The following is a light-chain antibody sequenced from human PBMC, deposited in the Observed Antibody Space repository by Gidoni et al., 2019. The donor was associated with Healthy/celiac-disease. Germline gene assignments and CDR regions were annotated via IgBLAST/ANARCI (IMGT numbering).Light chain of an antibody. CDR3: QQSYSTPRT. Sequence: DIQMTPSPSSLSASVGDRVTITCRALKSISTYLTWYQQKPGKAPQLLIEDASSLQSGGASRFSGSGAGTDFTLIISRLQPEDVATYYGQQSYSTPRTFXXXTKVEIK. V-gene: IGKV1-39*01. CDR2: DAS. J-gene: IGKJ1*01. CDR1: KSISTY.